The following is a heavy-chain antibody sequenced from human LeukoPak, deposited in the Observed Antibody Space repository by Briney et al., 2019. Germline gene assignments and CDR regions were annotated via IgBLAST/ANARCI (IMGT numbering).Heavy chain of an antibody. V-gene: IGHV1-18*01. CDR2: ISANKGDT. CDR3: ARDFFHGHCAGLSCFLLDY. Sequence: ASVKVSCKASGYTFTRYGISWVRQAPGQGLEWMGWISANKGDTNSAQKFQGRVTMTTDTSTSTAYMELRSLRSDDTAVYYCARDFFHGHCAGLSCFLLDYWGQGSLVTVSS. J-gene: IGHJ4*02. D-gene: IGHD2-15*01. CDR1: GYTFTRYG.